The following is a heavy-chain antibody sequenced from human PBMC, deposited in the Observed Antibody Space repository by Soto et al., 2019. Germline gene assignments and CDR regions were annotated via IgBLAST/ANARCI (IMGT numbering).Heavy chain of an antibody. J-gene: IGHJ6*02. CDR1: GDSVSSNSAA. V-gene: IGHV6-1*01. CDR2: TYYRSKWYN. D-gene: IGHD6-19*01. Sequence: PSQTLSLTCAISGDSVSSNSAAWNWIRQSPSRGLEWLGRTYYRSKWYNDYAVSVKSRITINPDTSKNQSSLQLNSVTPEDTAVYYCAREVLAVAGYYYYGMDVWGQGTTVTVSS. CDR3: AREVLAVAGYYYYGMDV.